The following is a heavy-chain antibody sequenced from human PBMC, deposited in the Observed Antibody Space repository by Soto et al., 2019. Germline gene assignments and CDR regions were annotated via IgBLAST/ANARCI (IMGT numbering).Heavy chain of an antibody. CDR3: ARARTERFDP. V-gene: IGHV4-59*01. CDR1: GCSISSYY. CDR2: IYYSGST. Sequence: XETLSLTCTVAGCSISSYYWSWIRQPPGKGLEWIGYIYYSGSTNYNPSLKSRVTISVDTSKNQFSLKLSSVTAADTAVYYCARARTERFDPWGQGTLVTVSS. J-gene: IGHJ5*02.